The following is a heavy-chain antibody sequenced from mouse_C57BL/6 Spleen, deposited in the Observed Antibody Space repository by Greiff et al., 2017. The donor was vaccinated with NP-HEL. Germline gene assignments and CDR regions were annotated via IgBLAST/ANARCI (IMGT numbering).Heavy chain of an antibody. Sequence: EVKLVESGPGLVKPSQSLSLTCSVTGYSITSGYYWNWIRQFPGNKLEWMGYISYDGSNNYNPSLKNRISITRDTSKNQFFLKLNSVTTEDTATYYCAREVVVFDYWGQGTTLTVSS. CDR2: ISYDGSN. V-gene: IGHV3-6*01. CDR3: AREVVVFDY. CDR1: GYSITSGYY. J-gene: IGHJ2*01. D-gene: IGHD1-1*01.